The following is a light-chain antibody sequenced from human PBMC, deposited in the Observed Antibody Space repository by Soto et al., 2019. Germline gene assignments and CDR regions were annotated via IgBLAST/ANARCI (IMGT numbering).Light chain of an antibody. CDR2: YAS. CDR1: QSVSSY. J-gene: IGKJ5*01. CDR3: QRRCNWPSCA. V-gene: IGKV3-11*01. Sequence: EIVLTQSPATLSFSPGERATLACRASQSVSSYLAWYQQKPGQAPRLLIYYASNRATGIPARFSGSGSGTDFNIAIGRIEAEAYVVYYCQRRCNWPSCAVDQGA.